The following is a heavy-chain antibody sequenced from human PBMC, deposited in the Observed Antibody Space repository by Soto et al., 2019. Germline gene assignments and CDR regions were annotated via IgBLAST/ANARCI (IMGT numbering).Heavy chain of an antibody. J-gene: IGHJ4*02. CDR3: AREGVYSSPFFDY. CDR1: GFTVCSNY. V-gene: IGHV3-66*01. CDR2: IYSGGST. D-gene: IGHD6-13*01. Sequence: GGSLRLSCAASGFTVCSNYMSWVRQAPGKGLEWVSVIYSGGSTYYADSVKGRFTISRDNSKNTLYLQMNSLRAEDTAVYYCAREGVYSSPFFDYWGQGTLVTVSS.